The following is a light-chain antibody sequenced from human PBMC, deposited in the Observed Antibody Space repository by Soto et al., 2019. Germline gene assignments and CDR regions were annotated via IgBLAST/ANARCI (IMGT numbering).Light chain of an antibody. Sequence: DIQMTQSPPSLSASVGDRVTITCRASKGINNYLAWFQQQPGTAPKPLIYATSTFHSGVPSRFTGSGSGTEFTLTITSLQPEYFVTYYCQQYNSYPWTFGQGTKVEVK. CDR3: QQYNSYPWT. V-gene: IGKV1-16*01. CDR1: KGINNY. CDR2: ATS. J-gene: IGKJ1*01.